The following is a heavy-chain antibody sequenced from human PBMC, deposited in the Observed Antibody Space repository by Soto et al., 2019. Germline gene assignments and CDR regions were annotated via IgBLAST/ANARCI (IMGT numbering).Heavy chain of an antibody. V-gene: IGHV3-21*01. CDR3: AREYTAWPLAYGLDV. D-gene: IGHD2-2*02. CDR1: GFTFSTYS. CDR2: ISSRSDI. J-gene: IGHJ6*02. Sequence: VGSLRLSCVGSGFTFSTYSIHWVSQAPGKGLEWVSSISSRSDIYYANSVKGRFTISRDDAKNSVSLQMNSLRAEDTAVYYCAREYTAWPLAYGLDVWGQGTTVTVSS.